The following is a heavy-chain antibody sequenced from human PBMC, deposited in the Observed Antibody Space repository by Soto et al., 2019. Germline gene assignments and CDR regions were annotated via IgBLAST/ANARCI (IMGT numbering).Heavy chain of an antibody. CDR1: GFTFSNDW. V-gene: IGHV3-74*01. Sequence: GGSLRLSCAASGFTFSNDWMNWVRQGPGKGLEWVSRIISGGSRVSYADSVKGRFTIARDNAKNTLYLEMHSLTAEDTAVYYCARERTSKGGMDVWGQGTTVTVSS. CDR2: IISGGSRV. J-gene: IGHJ6*02. CDR3: ARERTSKGGMDV.